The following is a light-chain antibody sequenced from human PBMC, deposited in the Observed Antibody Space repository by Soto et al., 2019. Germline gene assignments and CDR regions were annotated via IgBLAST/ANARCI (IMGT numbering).Light chain of an antibody. Sequence: DIQMTQAPSTLSASVGDRVTITCRASQSINAWLAWYQQKPGKAPKLLIYDASTLETGVPSRFSGGGSGTEFTLTITSLQPDDFATYHCQQYHTYLTFGGGTKVAIK. CDR3: QQYHTYLT. J-gene: IGKJ4*01. V-gene: IGKV1-5*01. CDR1: QSINAW. CDR2: DAS.